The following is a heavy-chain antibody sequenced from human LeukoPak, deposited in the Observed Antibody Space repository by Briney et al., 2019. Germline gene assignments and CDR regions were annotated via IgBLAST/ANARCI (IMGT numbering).Heavy chain of an antibody. J-gene: IGHJ4*02. CDR2: ISGSGGST. V-gene: IGHV3-23*01. Sequence: PGGSLRLSCAASGFTFSSYAMSWVRQAPGKGLEWVSAISGSGGSTYYADSVKGRFTISRDNSKNMLYLQMNSLRAEDTAVYYCAKSNFWSGYYTGNDYWGQGTLVTVSS. CDR3: AKSNFWSGYYTGNDY. CDR1: GFTFSSYA. D-gene: IGHD3-3*01.